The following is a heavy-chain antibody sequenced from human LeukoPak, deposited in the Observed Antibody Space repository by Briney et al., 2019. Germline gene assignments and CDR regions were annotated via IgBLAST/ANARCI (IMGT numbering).Heavy chain of an antibody. CDR1: GFTFSSYS. CDR3: ARGGSYYSFDY. Sequence: GGSLRLYCAASGFTFSSYSMNWVRQAPGKGLEWVSYISSSSSTIYYADSVKGRFTISRDNAKNSLYLQMNSLRAEDTAVYYCARGGSYYSFDYWGQGTLVTVSS. D-gene: IGHD1-26*01. J-gene: IGHJ4*02. V-gene: IGHV3-48*01. CDR2: ISSSSSTI.